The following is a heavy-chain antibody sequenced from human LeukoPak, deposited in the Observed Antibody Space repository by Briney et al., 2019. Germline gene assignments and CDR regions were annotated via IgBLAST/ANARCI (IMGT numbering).Heavy chain of an antibody. J-gene: IGHJ3*02. D-gene: IGHD3-22*01. Sequence: SETLSLTCTVSGYSISTTFYWGWIRQPPGKGLEWIGYIYYSGSTNYNPSLKSRVTISVDTSKKQFSLKLSSVTAADTAVYYCAREGGPTYYYDSSGHDAFDIWGQGTMVTVSS. V-gene: IGHV4-59*01. CDR2: IYYSGST. CDR3: AREGGPTYYYDSSGHDAFDI. CDR1: GYSISTTFY.